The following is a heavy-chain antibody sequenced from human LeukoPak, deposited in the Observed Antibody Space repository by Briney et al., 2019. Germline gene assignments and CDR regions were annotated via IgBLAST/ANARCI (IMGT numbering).Heavy chain of an antibody. D-gene: IGHD3-10*01. CDR2: IYYSGNS. J-gene: IGHJ4*02. CDR3: ARGSYYYGSELIY. V-gene: IGHV4-39*01. Sequence: PSETLSLTCTVSGGSISSSSYYWGWIRQPPGKGLEWIGNIYYSGNSFYNPSLKSRVTLSVDTSQNQFSLKLNSVIAADTAVYYCARGSYYYGSELIYWGQGTLVTVSS. CDR1: GGSISSSSYY.